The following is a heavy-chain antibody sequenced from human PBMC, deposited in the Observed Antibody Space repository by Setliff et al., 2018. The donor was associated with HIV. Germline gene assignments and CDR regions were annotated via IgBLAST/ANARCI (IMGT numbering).Heavy chain of an antibody. Sequence: SVKVSCKASGGYLRSLSINWVRQAPGQGLEWMAGTIPKFGTSNYAHKFQGRMTITAYESTSTVYMELTGLRSEDTAVYYCANLRGEEAGNFYYFYFGLDVWGQGTTVTVSS. CDR3: ANLRGEEAGNFYYFYFGLDV. CDR1: GGYLRSLS. CDR2: TIPKFGTS. J-gene: IGHJ6*02. D-gene: IGHD2-21*02. V-gene: IGHV1-69*13.